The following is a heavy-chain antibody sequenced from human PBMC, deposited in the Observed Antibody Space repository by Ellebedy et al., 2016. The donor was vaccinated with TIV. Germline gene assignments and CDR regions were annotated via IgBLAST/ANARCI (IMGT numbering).Heavy chain of an antibody. Sequence: GGSLRLSXAASGFTFGDYAIHWFRQAPGKGLEWVGFIRTRAYGGTTQYAASVNGRFTISRDDSKNIAYLQMNSLQTEDTAVYYCTRDPETYYYGSGRDYWGQGTLVRVSS. CDR2: IRTRAYGGTT. CDR3: TRDPETYYYGSGRDY. V-gene: IGHV3-49*03. D-gene: IGHD3-10*01. CDR1: GFTFGDYA. J-gene: IGHJ4*02.